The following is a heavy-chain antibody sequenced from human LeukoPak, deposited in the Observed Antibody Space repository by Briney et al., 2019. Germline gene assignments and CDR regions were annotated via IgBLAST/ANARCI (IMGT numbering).Heavy chain of an antibody. Sequence: SQTLSLTCTVSGGSISSGSYYWSWIRQPAGKGLERIGRIYTSGSTNYNPSLKSRVTISVDTSKNQFSLKLNSVTAADTAVYYCVREILYCSGGSCYRGPFDNWGQGTLVTVSA. D-gene: IGHD2-15*01. J-gene: IGHJ4*02. CDR1: GGSISSGSYY. V-gene: IGHV4-61*02. CDR3: VREILYCSGGSCYRGPFDN. CDR2: IYTSGST.